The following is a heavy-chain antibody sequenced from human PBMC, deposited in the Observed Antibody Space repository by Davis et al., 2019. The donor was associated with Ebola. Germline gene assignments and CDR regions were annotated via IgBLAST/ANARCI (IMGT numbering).Heavy chain of an antibody. Sequence: SETLSLTCAVSAGSFSAYYWSWVRQPPGKGLEWIGEIYHSGTTNYNPSLKSRVTIPVDKSKNQFSLKLSSVTAADTAVYYCARAMVTMVSFAFDIWGQGTVVTVSS. D-gene: IGHD3-10*01. CDR2: IYHSGTT. V-gene: IGHV4-34*01. CDR3: ARAMVTMVSFAFDI. CDR1: AGSFSAYY. J-gene: IGHJ3*02.